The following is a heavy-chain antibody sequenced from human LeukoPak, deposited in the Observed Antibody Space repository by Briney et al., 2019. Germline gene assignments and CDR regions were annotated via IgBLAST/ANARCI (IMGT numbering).Heavy chain of an antibody. CDR1: GLTISSHS. D-gene: IGHD3-9*01. V-gene: IGHV3-74*01. CDR3: MYFNYSDS. J-gene: IGHJ4*02. Sequence: GGSLRLSCAASGLTISSHSMYWVRQTPGKGPVWVALVSPDGSTTNYADSVRGRFTMSRDNAKNTLYLQMNSLTADDTAVYYCMYFNYSDSWGQGTLVTVSS. CDR2: VSPDGSTT.